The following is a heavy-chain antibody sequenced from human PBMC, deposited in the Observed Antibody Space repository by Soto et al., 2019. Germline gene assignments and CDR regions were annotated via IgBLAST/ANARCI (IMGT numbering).Heavy chain of an antibody. J-gene: IGHJ4*02. CDR3: ARDGPAYYYHGSPVDY. Sequence: GGSLRLSCAASGFTFSSYSMNWVRQAPGKGLEWVSSISSSSSYIYYADSVKGRFTISRDNAKNSLYLQMNSLRAEDTAVYYCARDGPAYYYHGSPVDYWGQGTLVTVSS. CDR1: GFTFSSYS. V-gene: IGHV3-21*01. D-gene: IGHD3-22*01. CDR2: ISSSSSYI.